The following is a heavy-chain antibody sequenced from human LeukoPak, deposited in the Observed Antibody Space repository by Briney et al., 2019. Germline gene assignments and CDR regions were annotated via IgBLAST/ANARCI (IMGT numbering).Heavy chain of an antibody. Sequence: KPSETLSLTCTVSGGSISSGDYFWSWIRQPPGKGLEWIGYIYYSGNTYYNPSLKSRITISLDTSKNHFSLKMSSVTAADTAVYFLSRPVTSFPGYFDYWGQGTLVTVSS. CDR3: SRPVTSFPGYFDY. V-gene: IGHV4-30-4*01. CDR2: IYYSGNT. D-gene: IGHD4-17*01. CDR1: GGSISSGDYF. J-gene: IGHJ4*02.